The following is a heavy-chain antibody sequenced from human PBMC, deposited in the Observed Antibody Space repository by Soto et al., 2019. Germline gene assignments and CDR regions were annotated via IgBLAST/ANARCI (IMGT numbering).Heavy chain of an antibody. V-gene: IGHV4-4*07. D-gene: IGHD2-8*01. CDR3: ASDGVGPHGMNV. J-gene: IGHJ6*02. CDR2: IYNSGNT. Sequence: SETLSLTCTVSGVSVSSYYWSWIRQPAGKGLDWIGRIYNSGNTDYNPSIESRVTMLLDTSKNQLSLRLSSVTAADTSVYYCASDGVGPHGMNVCRQETMVTLSS. CDR1: GVSVSSYY.